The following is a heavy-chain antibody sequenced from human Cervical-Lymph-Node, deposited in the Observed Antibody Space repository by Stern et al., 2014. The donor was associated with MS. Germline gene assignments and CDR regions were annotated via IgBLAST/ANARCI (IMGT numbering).Heavy chain of an antibody. CDR1: GGSISSYY. V-gene: IGHV4-59*01. J-gene: IGHJ4*02. Sequence: QLQLQESGPGLVKPSETLSLTCTVSGGSISSYYWSWIRQPPGKGLEWIGYIYYSGSTNYNPSLKSRVTISVDTSKNQFSLKLSSVTAADTAVYYCASSIAARLFDYWGQGTLVTVSS. CDR3: ASSIAARLFDY. D-gene: IGHD6-6*01. CDR2: IYYSGST.